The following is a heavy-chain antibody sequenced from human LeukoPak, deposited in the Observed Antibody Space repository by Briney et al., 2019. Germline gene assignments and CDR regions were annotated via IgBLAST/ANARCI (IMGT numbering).Heavy chain of an antibody. V-gene: IGHV1-2*02. D-gene: IGHD3-10*01. J-gene: IGHJ4*02. Sequence: ASVKVSCKASGYTFAGYYMHWVRQAPGQGLEWMGWINPNSGGTNYAQKFQGRVTMTRDTSISTAYMELSRLRSDDTAVYYCARGRITMVRGVNYWGQGTLVTVSS. CDR2: INPNSGGT. CDR1: GYTFAGYY. CDR3: ARGRITMVRGVNY.